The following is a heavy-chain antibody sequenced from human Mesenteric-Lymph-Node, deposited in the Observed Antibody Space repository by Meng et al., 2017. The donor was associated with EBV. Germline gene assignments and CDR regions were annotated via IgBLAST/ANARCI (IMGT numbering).Heavy chain of an antibody. D-gene: IGHD2-8*02. CDR1: GGSFSGYY. Sequence: QVQLPQLGAGLLKPAETLSLTCAVYGGSFSGYYWSWIRQPPGKGLEWIGEINHSGSTNYNPSLKSRVTISVDTSKNQFSLKLSSVTAADTAVYYCARIIGYCTGGVCYGDWFDPWGQGTLVTVSS. CDR3: ARIIGYCTGGVCYGDWFDP. CDR2: INHSGST. J-gene: IGHJ5*02. V-gene: IGHV4-34*01.